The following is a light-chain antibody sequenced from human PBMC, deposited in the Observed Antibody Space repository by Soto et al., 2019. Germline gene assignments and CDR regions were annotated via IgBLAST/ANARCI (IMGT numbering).Light chain of an antibody. V-gene: IGKV2-30*01. Sequence: DVVMTQSPLSLPVTLGQPASISCRSSQGLLYSDGYTYLNWFQQRPGQSPRRLIYRVSNRDSGVPDRFSGSGSGTDFTLKISRVEAEDVGVYYCMQGTHWPPITFGQGTRLEIK. CDR2: RVS. J-gene: IGKJ5*01. CDR1: QGLLYSDGYTY. CDR3: MQGTHWPPIT.